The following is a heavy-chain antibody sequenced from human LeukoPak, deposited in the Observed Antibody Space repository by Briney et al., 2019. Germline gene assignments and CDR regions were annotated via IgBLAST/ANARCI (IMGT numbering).Heavy chain of an antibody. CDR2: MNPKSGNT. V-gene: IGHV1-8*01. Sequence: GASVKVSCKASVYSFTSYDINWVRQATGQGLEWVGWMNPKSGNTGYAQKFQGKVTMTRDTSISTAYMEVSSLTFEDTAIYYCARVNGLPDYWGQGTRVTVSS. J-gene: IGHJ4*02. D-gene: IGHD2-8*01. CDR1: VYSFTSYD. CDR3: ARVNGLPDY.